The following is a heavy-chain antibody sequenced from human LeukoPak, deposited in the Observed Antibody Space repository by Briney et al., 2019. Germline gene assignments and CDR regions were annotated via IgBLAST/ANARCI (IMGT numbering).Heavy chain of an antibody. CDR1: GFSFSSYW. CDR3: TSASHYYFYDMDV. D-gene: IGHD6-6*01. V-gene: IGHV3-7*01. J-gene: IGHJ6*02. Sequence: PGGSLRLSCAASGFSFSSYWMNWVRQAPGKGLEWVANIKQDGSEKYYVDSVKGRFTISRDNAENSLYLQMNSLRAEDTALYYCTSASHYYFYDMDVWGQGTTVIVSS. CDR2: IKQDGSEK.